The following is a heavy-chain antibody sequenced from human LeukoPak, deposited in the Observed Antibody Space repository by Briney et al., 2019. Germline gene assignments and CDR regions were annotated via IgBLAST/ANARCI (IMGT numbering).Heavy chain of an antibody. CDR1: GFSFSSYG. V-gene: IGHV3-33*01. D-gene: IGHD3-9*01. J-gene: IGHJ6*02. CDR2: IWYDGSNK. Sequence: GGSLRLSCAASGFSFSSYGMHWVRQAPGKGLEWVAVIWYDGSNKYYADSVKGRFTISRDNSKDTLYLQMNSLRAEDTAVYYCARDKRYCDWLALYYYYGMDVWGQGTTVTVSS. CDR3: ARDKRYCDWLALYYYYGMDV.